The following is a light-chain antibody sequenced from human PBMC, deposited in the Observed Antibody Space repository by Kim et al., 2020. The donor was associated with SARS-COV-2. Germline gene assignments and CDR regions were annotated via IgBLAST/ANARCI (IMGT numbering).Light chain of an antibody. CDR2: DVN. CDR3: SSFAGRYTYV. V-gene: IGLV2-11*01. CDR1: SSDVGGYKF. Sequence: QSALTQPRSVSGAPGQSVTISCTGTSSDVGGYKFVSWYQQHAAKPPKLLIVDVNKRPSGVPDRFSGSKSGDTSSLTISRLQAEDEDDYYCSSFAGRYTYVFGTGTKVTVL. J-gene: IGLJ1*01.